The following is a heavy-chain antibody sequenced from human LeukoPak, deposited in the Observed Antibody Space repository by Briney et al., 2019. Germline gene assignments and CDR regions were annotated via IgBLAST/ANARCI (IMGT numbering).Heavy chain of an antibody. CDR2: IYSGGNT. V-gene: IGHV3-53*01. Sequence: GGSLTLSCAASGFTVSSNYMSWVRHAPGKGLEWVSVIYSGGNTYYADSVKGRFTISRDNSKNTLYLQMNSLRAGDTAVYYCAREWEQDWGQGTLVTVSS. J-gene: IGHJ4*02. CDR1: GFTVSSNY. CDR3: AREWEQD. D-gene: IGHD1/OR15-1a*01.